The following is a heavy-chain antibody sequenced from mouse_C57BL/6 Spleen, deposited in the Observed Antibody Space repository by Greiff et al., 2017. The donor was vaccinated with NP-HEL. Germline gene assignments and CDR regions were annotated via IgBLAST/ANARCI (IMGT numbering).Heavy chain of an antibody. Sequence: VKLQQPGAELVRPGSSVKLSCKASGYTFTSYWMDWVKQRPGQGLEWIGNIYPSDSETHYNQKFKDKATLTVDKSSSTAYMQLSSLTSEDSAVYYCARGIYYYGSSYSFDYWGQGTTLTVSS. J-gene: IGHJ2*01. V-gene: IGHV1-61*01. CDR3: ARGIYYYGSSYSFDY. D-gene: IGHD1-1*01. CDR2: IYPSDSET. CDR1: GYTFTSYW.